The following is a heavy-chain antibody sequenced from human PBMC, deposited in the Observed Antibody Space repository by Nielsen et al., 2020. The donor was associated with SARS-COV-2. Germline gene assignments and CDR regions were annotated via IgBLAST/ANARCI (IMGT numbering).Heavy chain of an antibody. CDR1: GFTFSSYG. CDR3: AKDLFDY. Sequence: GGSLRLSCAASGFTFSSYGMHWVRQAPGKGLEWVAVISYDGSNKYYADSVKGRFTISRDNSKNTLYLQMNSLRAEDTAVYYCAKDLFDYWGQGTLVTVSS. J-gene: IGHJ4*02. V-gene: IGHV3-30*18. CDR2: ISYDGSNK.